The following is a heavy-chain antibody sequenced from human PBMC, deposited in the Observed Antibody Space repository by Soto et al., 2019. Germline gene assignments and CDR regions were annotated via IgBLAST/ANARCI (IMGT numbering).Heavy chain of an antibody. CDR3: ARHVLQLERIDYYYGMDV. Sequence: SVKGSCKASGYTFTIYGISWVRLAPVQGPEWMGWISAYNGNTNYAQKLQGRVTMTTDTSTSTAYMELRSLRSDDTAVYYCARHVLQLERIDYYYGMDVWGQGTTVTVSS. J-gene: IGHJ6*02. CDR2: ISAYNGNT. CDR1: GYTFTIYG. D-gene: IGHD1-1*01. V-gene: IGHV1-18*01.